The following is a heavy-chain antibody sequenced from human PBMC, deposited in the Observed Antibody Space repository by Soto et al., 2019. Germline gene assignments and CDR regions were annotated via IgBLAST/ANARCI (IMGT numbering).Heavy chain of an antibody. J-gene: IGHJ6*02. CDR1: GGSISSGGYY. CDR2: IYYSGST. D-gene: IGHD3-16*01. Sequence: PSETLSLTCTVSGGSISSGGYYWSWIRQHPGKGLEWIGYIYYSGSTYYNPSLKSRVTISVDTSKNQFSRKLSSVTAADTAVYYCAREAYDYVWGSFDYGMDVWGQGTTVTVSS. CDR3: AREAYDYVWGSFDYGMDV. V-gene: IGHV4-31*03.